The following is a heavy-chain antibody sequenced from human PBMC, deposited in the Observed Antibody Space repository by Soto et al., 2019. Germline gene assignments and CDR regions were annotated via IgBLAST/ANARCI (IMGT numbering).Heavy chain of an antibody. V-gene: IGHV4-30-4*01. CDR1: GGSISSGDYY. CDR3: ARAHCSGGSRYYYYGMDV. D-gene: IGHD2-15*01. CDR2: IYYSGST. J-gene: IGHJ6*02. Sequence: QVQLQESGPGLVKPSQTLSLTCTVSGGSISSGDYYWSWIRQPPGKGLELIGYIYYSGSTYYNPSLKSRVTISVDTSKNQFSLKLSSVTAADTAVYYCARAHCSGGSRYYYYGMDVWGQGTTVTVSS.